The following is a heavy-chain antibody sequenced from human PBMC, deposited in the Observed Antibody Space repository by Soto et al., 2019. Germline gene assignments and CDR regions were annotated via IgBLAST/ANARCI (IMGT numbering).Heavy chain of an antibody. V-gene: IGHV2-5*02. CDR3: AHSRCGGDCLQSYSSHYYYGIDV. CDR1: GFSLSTSGVG. CDR2: IYWDDDK. Sequence: QITLKESGPTLVRPTQTLTLTCTFSGFSLSTSGVGVGWIRQPPGKALEWLALIYWDDDKRYSPSLKCRLTIPKDTSQNQLVLTMTNMDPVDTATYYCAHSRCGGDCLQSYSSHYYYGIDVWGQGTTSPSP. D-gene: IGHD2-21*02. J-gene: IGHJ6*02.